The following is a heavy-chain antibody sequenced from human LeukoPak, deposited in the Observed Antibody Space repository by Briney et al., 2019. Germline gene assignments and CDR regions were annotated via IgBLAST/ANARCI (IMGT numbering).Heavy chain of an antibody. CDR2: IYTSGST. D-gene: IGHD3-9*01. V-gene: IGHV4-61*02. Sequence: SETLSLTCTVSGGSISSGSYYWSWIRQPAGKGLEWIGRIYTSGSTNYNPSLKSRVTISVDTSKNQFSLKLSSVTAADTAVYYCARDKTDYDILTDAGYFNYWGQGTLVTVSS. CDR1: GGSISSGSYY. J-gene: IGHJ4*02. CDR3: ARDKTDYDILTDAGYFNY.